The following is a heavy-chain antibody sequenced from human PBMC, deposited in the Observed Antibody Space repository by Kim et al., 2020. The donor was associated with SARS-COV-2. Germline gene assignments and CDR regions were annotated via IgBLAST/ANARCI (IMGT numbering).Heavy chain of an antibody. Sequence: SETLSLTCAVYGGSFSGYYWSWIRQPPGKGLEWIGEINHSGSTNYNPSLKSRVTISVDTSKNQFSLKLSSVTAADTAVYYCAREAFTMIKRYSWEIEGDDAFDIWGQGTMVTVSS. V-gene: IGHV4-34*01. CDR1: GGSFSGYY. CDR3: AREAFTMIKRYSWEIEGDDAFDI. D-gene: IGHD3-22*01. J-gene: IGHJ3*02. CDR2: INHSGST.